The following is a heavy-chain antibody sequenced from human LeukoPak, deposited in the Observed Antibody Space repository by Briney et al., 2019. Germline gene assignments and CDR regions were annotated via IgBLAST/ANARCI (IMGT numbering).Heavy chain of an antibody. D-gene: IGHD5-18*01. V-gene: IGHV3-30*04. CDR2: ISYDGSNK. Sequence: PGGSLRLSCAASGFTFSSYAMHWVRQAPGKGLEWVAVISYDGSNKYYADSVKGRFTISRDNAKNSLYLQMNSLRAEDTAVYYCARDRVDTAMVSTWADAFDIWGQGTMVTVSS. CDR1: GFTFSSYA. CDR3: ARDRVDTAMVSTWADAFDI. J-gene: IGHJ3*02.